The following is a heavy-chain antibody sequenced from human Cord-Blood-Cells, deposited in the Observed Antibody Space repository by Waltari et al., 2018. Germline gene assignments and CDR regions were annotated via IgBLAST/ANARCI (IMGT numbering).Heavy chain of an antibody. Sequence: QVQLVESGGGVVQPGWSLRLPCAPSGFTFSSSGIDWVRQAPGKVLEWVACISYDGSNKYYADSVKGRVTIARDNSNNTLYLQMNSRRAEDTAVYYCAKDRGYSYGYFDYWGQGTLVTVSS. D-gene: IGHD5-18*01. J-gene: IGHJ4*02. CDR1: GFTFSSSG. CDR2: ISYDGSNK. V-gene: IGHV3-30*18. CDR3: AKDRGYSYGYFDY.